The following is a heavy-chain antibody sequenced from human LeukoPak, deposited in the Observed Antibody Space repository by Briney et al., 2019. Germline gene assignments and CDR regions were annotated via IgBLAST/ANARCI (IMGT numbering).Heavy chain of an antibody. D-gene: IGHD4-11*01. J-gene: IGHJ4*02. V-gene: IGHV3-21*01. CDR1: GFTFSSSA. CDR2: INNVGSHI. Sequence: GGSLRLSCAASGFTFSSSAMNWVRQAPGKGLEWVSSINNVGSHIYYAGSVRGRFTISRDNAKNLLYLQMDSLRAEDTAVYYCARDPTQYLRYGYFDYWGQGTLVTVSS. CDR3: ARDPTQYLRYGYFDY.